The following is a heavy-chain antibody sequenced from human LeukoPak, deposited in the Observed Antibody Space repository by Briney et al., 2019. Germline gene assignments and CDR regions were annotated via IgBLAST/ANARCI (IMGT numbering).Heavy chain of an antibody. CDR1: GFTFSIYA. Sequence: GGSLRLSCAASGFTFSIYAMGWVRQAPGKGLEWVSAISGSGGSTYYADSVKGRFTISRDNSKNTLYLQMNSLRAEDTAVYYCAKEGRDYYDSSGYSYWGQGTLVTVSS. CDR3: AKEGRDYYDSSGYSY. V-gene: IGHV3-23*01. J-gene: IGHJ4*02. D-gene: IGHD3-22*01. CDR2: ISGSGGST.